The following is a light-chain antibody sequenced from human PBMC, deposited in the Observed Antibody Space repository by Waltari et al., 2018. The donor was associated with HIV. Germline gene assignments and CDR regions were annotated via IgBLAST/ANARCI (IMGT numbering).Light chain of an antibody. Sequence: QSVLTQPPSVSAAPGQQVTISCSGSSSNIGKHFVSWYKQLPGAAPKPLIYDNNKRPSGIPDRFSGSKSGTSATLGITGLQTGDEADYYCGTGDSSLSGVVFGGGTKLTVL. CDR1: SSNIGKHF. CDR2: DNN. CDR3: GTGDSSLSGVV. V-gene: IGLV1-51*01. J-gene: IGLJ2*01.